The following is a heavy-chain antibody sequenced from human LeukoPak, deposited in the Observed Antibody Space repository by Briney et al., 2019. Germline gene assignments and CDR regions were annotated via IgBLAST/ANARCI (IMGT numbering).Heavy chain of an antibody. CDR1: GGSFSGYY. V-gene: IGHV4-34*01. J-gene: IGHJ6*03. CDR3: ASYCSSTSCYDMDV. Sequence: SETLSLTCAVYGGSFSGYYWSWIRQPPGKGLEWIGEINHSGSTNYNPSLKGRVTISVDTSKSQFSLKLSSVTAADTAVYYCASYCSSTSCYDMDVWGKGTTVTVSS. CDR2: INHSGST. D-gene: IGHD2-2*01.